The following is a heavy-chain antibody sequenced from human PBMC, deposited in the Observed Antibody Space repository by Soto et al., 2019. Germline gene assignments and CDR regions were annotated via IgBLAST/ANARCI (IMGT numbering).Heavy chain of an antibody. J-gene: IGHJ3*02. D-gene: IGHD6-13*01. Sequence: SVNVSCKASGYTFTIYGISWVRQAPGQGLEWMGGIIPIFGTANYAQKFQGRVTITADESTSTAYMELSSLRSEGTAVYYCAMFACSSSWYCAFDIWGQGTMVTVSS. CDR1: GYTFTIYG. CDR2: IIPIFGTA. V-gene: IGHV1-69*13. CDR3: AMFACSSSWYCAFDI.